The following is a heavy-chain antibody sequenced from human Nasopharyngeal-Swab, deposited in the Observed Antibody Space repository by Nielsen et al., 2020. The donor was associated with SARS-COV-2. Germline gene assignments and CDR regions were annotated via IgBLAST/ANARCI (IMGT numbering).Heavy chain of an antibody. J-gene: IGHJ6*03. CDR2: IWYDGSNK. CDR1: GFTFSSYG. V-gene: IGHV3-33*01. Sequence: GGSLRLSCAASGFTFSSYGMHWVRQAPGKGLEWVAVIWYDGSNKYYADSVKGRFTISRDNSKNTLYLQMNSLRAEDTAVYYCARGEHVDIVAHYMDVWGKGITVTVSS. CDR3: ARGEHVDIVAHYMDV. D-gene: IGHD5-12*01.